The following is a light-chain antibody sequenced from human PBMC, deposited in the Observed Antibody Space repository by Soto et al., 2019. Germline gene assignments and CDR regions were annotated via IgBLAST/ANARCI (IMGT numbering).Light chain of an antibody. J-gene: IGLJ2*01. V-gene: IGLV2-23*01. CDR2: EGS. CDR1: SSDIGSYHL. CDR3: CSYARSNFLV. Sequence: QSVLTQPASVSGSPRQSITISCTGTSSDIGSYHLVSWYQQHPGKAPKLIIYEGSKRPSGVSDRFSGSKSGSTASLTISGLQTEDEADYYCCSYARSNFLVFGGGTKVTVL.